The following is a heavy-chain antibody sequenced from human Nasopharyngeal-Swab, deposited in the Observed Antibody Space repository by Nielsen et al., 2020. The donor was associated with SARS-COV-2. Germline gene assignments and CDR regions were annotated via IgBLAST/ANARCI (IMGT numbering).Heavy chain of an antibody. CDR2: INPHSRGT. J-gene: IGHJ4*02. V-gene: IGHV1-2*02. Sequence: WVRQAPGQGLEWMGWINPHSRGTKYAQKFQGRVTMTSDTSINTAYMELRRLRSDDTAVCYCARDDYGDYGYFGHWGQGTLVTVSS. CDR3: ARDDYGDYGYFGH. D-gene: IGHD4-17*01.